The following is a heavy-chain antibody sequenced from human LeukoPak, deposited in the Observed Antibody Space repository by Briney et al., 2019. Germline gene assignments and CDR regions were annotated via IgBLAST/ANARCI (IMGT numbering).Heavy chain of an antibody. CDR2: IYPGDSDT. J-gene: IGHJ6*03. V-gene: IGHV5-51*01. D-gene: IGHD5-12*01. CDR1: GYSFTSYW. Sequence: GESLKISCKGSGYSFTSYWIGWVRQMPGKGLEWMGIIYPGDSDTRYSPSFQGQVTISADKSISTAYLQWSSLKASDTAMYYCARHRRGSKDSVFYYYMDVWGKGTTVTVSS. CDR3: ARHRRGSKDSVFYYYMDV.